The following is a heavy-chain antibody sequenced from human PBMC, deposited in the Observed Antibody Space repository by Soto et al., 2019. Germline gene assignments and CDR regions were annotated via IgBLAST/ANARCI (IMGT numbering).Heavy chain of an antibody. V-gene: IGHV3-23*01. CDR3: ARDDIPGRAVAIYGMDV. Sequence: VQLFASGGGSARPGGSLRLSCTASGFTFSSYGMGWVRQAPGKGLQWVSTIRGDGGQTHYTDSVKGRFSISRDNSKNTVYLQMDSLRAEDTAVYYCARDDIPGRAVAIYGMDVWGQGTTVTVSS. CDR2: IRGDGGQT. D-gene: IGHD6-19*01. CDR1: GFTFSSYG. J-gene: IGHJ6*02.